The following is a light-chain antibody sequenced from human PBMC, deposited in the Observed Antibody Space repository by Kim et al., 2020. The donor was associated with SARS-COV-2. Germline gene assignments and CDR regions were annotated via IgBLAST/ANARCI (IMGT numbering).Light chain of an antibody. CDR3: QAWDSSLVV. Sequence: SYELTQPPSVSVSPEQTASITCSGDKLGDKYACWYQQKPGQSPVLVIYQDSKRPSGIPERFSGSNSGNTATLTISGTQAMDEADYYCQAWDSSLVVFGGG. V-gene: IGLV3-1*01. CDR1: KLGDKY. CDR2: QDS. J-gene: IGLJ2*01.